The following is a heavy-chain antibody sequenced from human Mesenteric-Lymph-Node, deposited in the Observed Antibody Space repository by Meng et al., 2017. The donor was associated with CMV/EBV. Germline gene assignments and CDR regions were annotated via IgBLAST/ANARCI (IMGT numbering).Heavy chain of an antibody. CDR3: ARGNHYDSSGYRVDPYYFDY. Sequence: SVKVSCKASGYTFTSYGISWVRQAPGQGLEWMGGIIPIFGTAKYAQKFQGRVTITTDESTSTVYMELSSLRSEDTAVYYCARGNHYDSSGYRVDPYYFDYWGQGTLVTVSS. CDR2: IIPIFGTA. J-gene: IGHJ4*02. V-gene: IGHV1-69*05. D-gene: IGHD3-22*01. CDR1: GYTFTSYG.